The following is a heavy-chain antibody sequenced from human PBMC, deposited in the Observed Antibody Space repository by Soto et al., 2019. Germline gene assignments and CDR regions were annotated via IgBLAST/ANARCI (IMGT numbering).Heavy chain of an antibody. CDR1: GGSISSGGYS. J-gene: IGHJ6*02. Sequence: SETLSLTCAVSGGSISSGGYSWSWIRQPPGKGLEWIGYIYHSGSTYYNPSLKSRVTISVDTSKNQFSLKLSSVTAADTAVYYCARDRTTRFYYYYGMDVWGQGTTVT. V-gene: IGHV4-30-2*01. D-gene: IGHD2-2*01. CDR2: IYHSGST. CDR3: ARDRTTRFYYYYGMDV.